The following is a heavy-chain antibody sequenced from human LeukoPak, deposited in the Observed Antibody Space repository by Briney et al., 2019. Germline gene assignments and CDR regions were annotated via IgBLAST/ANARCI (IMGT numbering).Heavy chain of an antibody. V-gene: IGHV4-39*07. J-gene: IGHJ4*02. Sequence: SETLSLTCTVSGGSISSSSYYWGWIRQPPGKGLEWIGSIYYSGSTYYNPSLKSRVTISVDTSKNQFSLKLSSVTAADTAVYYCARTLSVAYCGGDCYSYFDYWGQGTLVTVSS. D-gene: IGHD2-21*02. CDR3: ARTLSVAYCGGDCYSYFDY. CDR2: IYYSGST. CDR1: GGSISSSSYY.